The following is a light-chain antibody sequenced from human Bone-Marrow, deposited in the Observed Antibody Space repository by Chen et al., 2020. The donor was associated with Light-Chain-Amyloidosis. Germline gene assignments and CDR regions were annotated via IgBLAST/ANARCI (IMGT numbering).Light chain of an antibody. CDR1: DLPTKY. CDR2: RDT. CDR3: QSAESSGTYEVI. V-gene: IGLV3-25*03. J-gene: IGLJ2*01. Sequence: SYELTQPPSVSVSPGQTARITCSGDDLPTKYAYWYQQKPGRAPVLVRHRDTERPSGISERFAGSSSGTTATLTISGVQAEDEADYHCQSAESSGTYEVIFGGGTKLTVL.